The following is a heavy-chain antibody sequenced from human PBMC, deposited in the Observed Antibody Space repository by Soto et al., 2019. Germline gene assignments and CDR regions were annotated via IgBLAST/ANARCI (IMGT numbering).Heavy chain of an antibody. Sequence: PSETLSLTCAVYGGSFSGYYWSWIRQPPGKGLEWIGEINHSGSTNYNPSLKSRVTISVDTSKNQFSLKLSSVTAADTAVYYCARSLTHPPVTYFGVVTKYYFDYWGQGTLVTVSS. J-gene: IGHJ4*02. CDR2: INHSGST. CDR1: GGSFSGYY. D-gene: IGHD3-3*01. CDR3: ARSLTHPPVTYFGVVTKYYFDY. V-gene: IGHV4-34*01.